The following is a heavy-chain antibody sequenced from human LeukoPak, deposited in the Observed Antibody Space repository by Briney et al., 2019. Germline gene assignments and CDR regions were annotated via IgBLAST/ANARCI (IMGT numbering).Heavy chain of an antibody. V-gene: IGHV3-7*01. CDR1: GFTFSSYW. J-gene: IGHJ4*02. CDR3: ARDRAPVSHDYSYFDY. D-gene: IGHD4-11*01. Sequence: GGSLRLSCAASGFTFSSYWMSWVRQAPGKGLEWVANIKQDGTEKYYVDSVKGRFTISRDNTEKSLYLQMNSLRAEDTAVYYCARDRAPVSHDYSYFDYWGQGTLVTVSS. CDR2: IKQDGTEK.